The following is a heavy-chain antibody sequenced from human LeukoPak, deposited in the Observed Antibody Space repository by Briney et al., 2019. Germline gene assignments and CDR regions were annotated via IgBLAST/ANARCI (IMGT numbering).Heavy chain of an antibody. CDR1: GFTFTSYA. Sequence: GGSLRLSCAASGFTFTSYAMGWVRQAPGKGLEWVAVIWYDGGHKYYADSVKGRFSISRDNSKNTLYLQMSSLRAEDTAVYYCARDRDYDSANFDYWGQGTLVTVSS. CDR2: IWYDGGHK. J-gene: IGHJ4*02. D-gene: IGHD3-22*01. V-gene: IGHV3-33*08. CDR3: ARDRDYDSANFDY.